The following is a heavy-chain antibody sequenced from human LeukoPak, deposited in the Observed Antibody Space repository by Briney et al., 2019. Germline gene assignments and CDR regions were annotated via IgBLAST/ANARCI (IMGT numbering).Heavy chain of an antibody. Sequence: SQTLSLTCTVSVGSISSGDYYWSWIRQPPGKGLEWIGYIYYSGSTYYNPSLKSRVTISVDTSKNQFSLKLSSVTAADTAVYYCARENYDSSGYYDYWGQGTLVTVSS. CDR1: VGSISSGDYY. CDR2: IYYSGST. J-gene: IGHJ4*02. CDR3: ARENYDSSGYYDY. D-gene: IGHD3-22*01. V-gene: IGHV4-30-4*08.